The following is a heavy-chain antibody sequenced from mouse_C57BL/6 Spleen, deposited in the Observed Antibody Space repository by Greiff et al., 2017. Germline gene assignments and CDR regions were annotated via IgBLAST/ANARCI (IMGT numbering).Heavy chain of an antibody. CDR2: ISGGGGNT. V-gene: IGHV5-9*01. J-gene: IGHJ3*01. D-gene: IGHD2-1*01. CDR1: GFTFSSYT. CDR3: ARHGGGNFAWFAY. Sequence: EVHLVESGGGLVKPGGSLKLSCAASGFTFSSYTMSWVRQTPEKRLEWVATISGGGGNTYYPDSVKGRFTISRDNAKNTLYLQMSSLRSEDTALYYCARHGGGNFAWFAYWGQGTLVTVSA.